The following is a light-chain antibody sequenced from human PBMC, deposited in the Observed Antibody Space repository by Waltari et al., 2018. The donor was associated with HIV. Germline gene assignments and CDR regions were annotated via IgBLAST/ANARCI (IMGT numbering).Light chain of an antibody. V-gene: IGLV2-18*02. CDR1: SSHVGTYNP. J-gene: IGLJ2*01. CDR3: SSYTSSNTLV. Sequence: QSALTQPPSVSGSPGQSVNISCTGTSSHVGTYNPVPWYQQPPGTVPKLMIYEVSNRPSGVPYRFSGSKSGNTASLTISGLQAEDEADYYCSSYTSSNTLVFGGGTKLTVL. CDR2: EVS.